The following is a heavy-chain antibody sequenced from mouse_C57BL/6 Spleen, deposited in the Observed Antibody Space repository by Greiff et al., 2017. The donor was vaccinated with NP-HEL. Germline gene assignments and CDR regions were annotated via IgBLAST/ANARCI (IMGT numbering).Heavy chain of an antibody. V-gene: IGHV7-1*01. CDR2: SRNKANDYTT. CDR1: GFTFSDFY. Sequence: EVKVVESGGGLVQSGRSLRLSCATSGFTFSDFYMEWVRQAPGKGLEWIAASRNKANDYTTEYSASVKGRFIVSRDTSQSILYLQMNALRAEDTAIYYCARDATRGYFDVWGTGTTVTVSS. CDR3: ARDATRGYFDV. J-gene: IGHJ1*03.